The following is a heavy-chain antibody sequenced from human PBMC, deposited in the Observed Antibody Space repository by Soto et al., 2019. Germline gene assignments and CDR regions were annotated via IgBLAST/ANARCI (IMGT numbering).Heavy chain of an antibody. D-gene: IGHD3-3*01. CDR2: IIPIFGKT. CDR1: GGTFSRYD. J-gene: IGHJ4*02. Sequence: QVQLVQSGAEVKKPGSSVKVSCKASGGTFSRYDIGWVRQAPGQGLEWMGGIIPIFGKTSYAQKMQGRVTFTADESTRTGYMELTSLRPEDTAVYYCARVSRYDLSYYDYWGQGTLVTVSS. V-gene: IGHV1-69*12. CDR3: ARVSRYDLSYYDY.